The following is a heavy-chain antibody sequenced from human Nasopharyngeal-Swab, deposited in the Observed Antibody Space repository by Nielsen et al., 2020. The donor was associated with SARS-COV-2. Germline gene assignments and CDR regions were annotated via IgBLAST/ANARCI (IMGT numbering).Heavy chain of an antibody. D-gene: IGHD3-22*01. CDR2: ISWNSGSI. CDR3: VKDRLEYYYDSSGYYHGFDY. Sequence: WIRQPPGKGLEWVSGISWNSGSIGYADSVKGRFTISRDNSKNTLYLQMSSLRAEDTAVYYCVKDRLEYYYDSSGYYHGFDYWGQGTLVTVSS. V-gene: IGHV3-9*01. J-gene: IGHJ4*02.